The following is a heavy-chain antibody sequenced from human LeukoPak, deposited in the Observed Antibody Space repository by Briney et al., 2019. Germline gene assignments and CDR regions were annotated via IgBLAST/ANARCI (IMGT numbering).Heavy chain of an antibody. D-gene: IGHD6-13*01. CDR1: GGSISRYY. CDR2: IYYSGST. J-gene: IGHJ5*02. V-gene: IGHV4-59*01. Sequence: PSETLSITCTVSGGSISRYYWSWIRQPPGKGLEWIGYIYYSGSTNYNPSLKSRVTISVDTSKNQFSLRLSSVTAADTAVYYCARVDSGWYFFYPWGQGTLVTVSS. CDR3: ARVDSGWYFFYP.